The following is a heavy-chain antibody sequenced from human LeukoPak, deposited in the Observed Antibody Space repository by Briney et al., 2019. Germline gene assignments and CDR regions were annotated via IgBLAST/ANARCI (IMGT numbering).Heavy chain of an antibody. CDR3: ARYTRPFDY. D-gene: IGHD1-1*01. J-gene: IGHJ4*02. CDR1: GFTFSTYW. V-gene: IGHV3-7*01. CDR2: INQDGSEK. Sequence: GGSLRLSCAASGFTFSTYWMSWVREAPGKGLEWVANINQDGSEKYYVDSVKGRFTISRDNAKDSLYLPMNSLGAEGTAVYYCARYTRPFDYWGQGTLVTVSS.